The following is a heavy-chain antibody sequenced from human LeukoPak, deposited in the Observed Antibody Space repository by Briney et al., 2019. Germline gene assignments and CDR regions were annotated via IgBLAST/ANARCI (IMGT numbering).Heavy chain of an antibody. Sequence: ASVTVSCKASGYTFTSYYMHWVRQAPGQGLEWMGIINPSGGSTSYAQKFQGRVTMTRDTSTSTVYMELSSLRSEDTAVYYCAREQGDSSGPEDAFDIWGQGTMVTVSS. CDR1: GYTFTSYY. CDR3: AREQGDSSGPEDAFDI. CDR2: INPSGGST. D-gene: IGHD3-22*01. J-gene: IGHJ3*02. V-gene: IGHV1-46*01.